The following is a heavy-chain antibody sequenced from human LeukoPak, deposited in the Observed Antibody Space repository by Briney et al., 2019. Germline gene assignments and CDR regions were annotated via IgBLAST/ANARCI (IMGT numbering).Heavy chain of an antibody. J-gene: IGHJ6*03. D-gene: IGHD1-26*01. Sequence: ASVKVSCKASGYTFTGYYMHWVRQAPGQGLEWMGWINPNSGGTNYAQKFQGRVTMTTDTSTSTAYMELRSLRSDDTAVYYCARVFRWELLGYYYMDVWGKGTTVTVSS. CDR3: ARVFRWELLGYYYMDV. CDR2: INPNSGGT. CDR1: GYTFTGYY. V-gene: IGHV1-2*02.